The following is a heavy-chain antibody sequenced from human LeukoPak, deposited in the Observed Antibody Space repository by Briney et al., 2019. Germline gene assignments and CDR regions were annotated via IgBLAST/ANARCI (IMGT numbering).Heavy chain of an antibody. CDR3: ARSSPDYSSYEGVGAFDY. J-gene: IGHJ4*02. V-gene: IGHV4-38-2*01. Sequence: SETLSLTCAVSGYSISSGYYWGWIRQPPGKGLEGIGSSYHSGSTYYNPSLNSRGTISVETSTNQFSPKLSSLTAAAAAVYYCARSSPDYSSYEGVGAFDYWGQGTLVTVSS. CDR2: SYHSGST. D-gene: IGHD4-11*01. CDR1: GYSISSGYY.